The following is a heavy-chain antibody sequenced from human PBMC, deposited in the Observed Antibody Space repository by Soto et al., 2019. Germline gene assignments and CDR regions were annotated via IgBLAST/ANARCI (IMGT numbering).Heavy chain of an antibody. CDR2: IYYSGST. CDR1: GGSFSGYY. D-gene: IGHD1-26*01. J-gene: IGHJ4*02. V-gene: IGHV4-59*01. CDR3: AREVVGATDFDY. Sequence: PSETLSLTCAVYGGSFSGYYWSWIRQPPGKGLEWIGYIYYSGSTNYNPSLKSRVTISVDTSKNQFSLKLSSVTAADTAVYYCAREVVGATDFDYWGQGTLVTVSS.